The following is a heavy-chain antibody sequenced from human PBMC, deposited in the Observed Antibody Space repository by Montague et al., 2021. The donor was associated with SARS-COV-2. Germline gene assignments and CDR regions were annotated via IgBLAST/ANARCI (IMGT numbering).Heavy chain of an antibody. D-gene: IGHD1-26*01. CDR2: ISNDGSNK. V-gene: IGHV3-30*04. CDR3: ARESGSFHDGGYFDH. CDR1: GFYFSYA. J-gene: IGHJ4*02. Sequence: SLRLSCAASGFYFSYAMHWVRQAPGKGLEWVALISNDGSNKHYADSVKGRFTISRDNSKSTLYLQMNSLRTEDTAVYYCARESGSFHDGGYFDHWGQGSLVTVSS.